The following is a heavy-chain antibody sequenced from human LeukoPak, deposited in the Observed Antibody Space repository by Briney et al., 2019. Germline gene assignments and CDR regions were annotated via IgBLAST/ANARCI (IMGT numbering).Heavy chain of an antibody. CDR3: RLTGYSSSWSDY. Sequence: SETLSLTCAVYGGSFSGYYWSWIRQPPGKGLEWIGEINHSGSTNYNPSLKGRVTISVDTSKNQFSLKLSSVTAADTAVYYCRLTGYSSSWSDYWGQGTLVTVSS. CDR2: INHSGST. CDR1: GGSFSGYY. D-gene: IGHD6-13*01. V-gene: IGHV4-34*01. J-gene: IGHJ4*02.